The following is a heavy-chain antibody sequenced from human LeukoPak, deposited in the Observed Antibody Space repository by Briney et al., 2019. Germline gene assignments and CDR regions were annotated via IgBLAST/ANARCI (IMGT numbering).Heavy chain of an antibody. CDR3: AEGFDWLGN. V-gene: IGHV3-23*01. CDR1: GVSLSDYA. J-gene: IGHJ4*02. Sequence: GGSLRLSCAASGVSLSDYAMSWVRQAPGKGLEWVSLIGGSGHPTYYSDSVKGRFTISRDNSKNTLYLQLNSLRAEDTAVYYCAEGFDWLGNWGQGTLVTVSS. CDR2: IGGSGHPT. D-gene: IGHD3-9*01.